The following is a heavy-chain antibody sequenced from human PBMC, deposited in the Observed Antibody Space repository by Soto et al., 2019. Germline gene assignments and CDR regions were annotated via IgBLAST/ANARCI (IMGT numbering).Heavy chain of an antibody. Sequence: GGSLRLSCAASGFTFSSYGMHWVRQAPGKVLEWVAVISYDGSNKYYADSVKGRFTISRDNSKNTLYLQMNSLRAEDTAVYYCAKDLDYYDSSGSYGMDVWGQGTTVTVSS. CDR1: GFTFSSYG. CDR2: ISYDGSNK. CDR3: AKDLDYYDSSGSYGMDV. D-gene: IGHD3-22*01. J-gene: IGHJ6*02. V-gene: IGHV3-30*18.